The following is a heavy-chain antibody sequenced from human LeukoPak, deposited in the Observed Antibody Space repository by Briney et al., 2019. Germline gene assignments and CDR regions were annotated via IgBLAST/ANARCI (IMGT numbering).Heavy chain of an antibody. J-gene: IGHJ3*02. CDR3: ARDLYCSGGSCGAFDI. CDR1: GGSISSYY. CDR2: IYYSGTT. V-gene: IGHV4-59*01. Sequence: SETLSLTCTVSGGSISSYYWSWIRQPPGKGLEWIGYIYYSGTTNYNPSLKSRVIISVDTSKNQFSLKLSPMIAADTAVYYCARDLYCSGGSCGAFDIWGQGTMVTVSS. D-gene: IGHD2-15*01.